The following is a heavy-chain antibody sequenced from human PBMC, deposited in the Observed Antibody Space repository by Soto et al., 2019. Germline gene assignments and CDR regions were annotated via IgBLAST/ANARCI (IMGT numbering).Heavy chain of an antibody. CDR3: ARGQVVAAQH. CDR1: GGSISSGGYS. CDR2: VYHSGST. J-gene: IGHJ4*02. V-gene: IGHV4-30-2*01. Sequence: QLQLQESGSGLVKPSQTLSLTCAVSGGSISSGGYSWSWIRQPPGKGLEWSGYVYHSGSTYYNQSLKRRVTISVDRSKNQSSLKLSSVTAAGTAVYYCARGQVVAAQHWGQGTLVTVSS. D-gene: IGHD2-15*01.